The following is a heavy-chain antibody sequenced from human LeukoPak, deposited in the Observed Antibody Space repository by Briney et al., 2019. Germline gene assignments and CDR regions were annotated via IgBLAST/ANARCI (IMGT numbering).Heavy chain of an antibody. CDR1: GGSISSSSYY. V-gene: IGHV4-39*07. J-gene: IGHJ4*02. CDR2: IYYSGST. D-gene: IGHD3-3*01. CDR3: ARDRIWSGYYGSFDY. Sequence: SETLSLTCTVSGGSISSSSYYWGWIRQPPGKGLEWIGSIYYSGSTYYNPSLKSRVTISVDTSKNQFSLKLSSVTAADTAVYYCARDRIWSGYYGSFDYWGQGTLVTVSS.